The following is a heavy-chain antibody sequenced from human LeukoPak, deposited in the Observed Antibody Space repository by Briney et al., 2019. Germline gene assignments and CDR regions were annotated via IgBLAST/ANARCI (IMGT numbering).Heavy chain of an antibody. CDR2: LYYSGDT. CDR1: GGSISGYY. J-gene: IGHJ6*02. Sequence: SETLSLTCTVAGGSISGYYWMWIRQPPGKGLEWIGYLYYSGDTKYSPSLNSRVTISEDTSKNQFSLKLSSVTAADTAVYYCAGRRVAGTRFNYYYGMDVWGQGTTVTVSS. D-gene: IGHD6-19*01. V-gene: IGHV4-59*08. CDR3: AGRRVAGTRFNYYYGMDV.